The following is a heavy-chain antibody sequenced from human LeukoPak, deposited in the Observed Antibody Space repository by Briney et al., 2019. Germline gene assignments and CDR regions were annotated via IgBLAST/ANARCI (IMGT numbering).Heavy chain of an antibody. V-gene: IGHV4-4*07. Sequence: SETLSLTCTVSGGSISYYYWNWIRQPAGKGLEWIGRIYTSGRTYYNPSLKSRVSMSVDTSKNQFSLKLSSVTAADAAVYYCARLSTVTTSFDYWGQGTLVTVSS. CDR1: GGSISYYY. D-gene: IGHD4-11*01. CDR2: IYTSGRT. CDR3: ARLSTVTTSFDY. J-gene: IGHJ4*02.